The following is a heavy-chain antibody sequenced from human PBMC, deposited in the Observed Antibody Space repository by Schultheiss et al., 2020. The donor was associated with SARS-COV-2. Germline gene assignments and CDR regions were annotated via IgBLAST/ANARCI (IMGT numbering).Heavy chain of an antibody. J-gene: IGHJ5*02. CDR3: ARSFQLILPQASWFDP. V-gene: IGHV4-34*01. CDR1: GFTFSSYA. CDR2: INHNGST. D-gene: IGHD3/OR15-3a*01. Sequence: ESLKISCAASGFTFSSYAMSWVRQAPGKGLEWIGEINHNGSTKYNPSLESRVAISLDTAKNQFSLKLTSVTAADTSLYYCARSFQLILPQASWFDPWGQGTLVTVSS.